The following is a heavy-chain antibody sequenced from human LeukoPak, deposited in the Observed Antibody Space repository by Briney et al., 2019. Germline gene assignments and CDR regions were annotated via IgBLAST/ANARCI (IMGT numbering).Heavy chain of an antibody. CDR2: INHSGST. Sequence: SETLPLTCAVYGGSFSGYYWSWIRQPPGKGLEWIGEINHSGSTNYNPSLKSRVTISVDTSKNQFSLKLSSVTAADTAVYYCARTPGRYSSSWSPQRYFDLWGRGTLVTVSS. J-gene: IGHJ2*01. CDR3: ARTPGRYSSSWSPQRYFDL. CDR1: GGSFSGYY. D-gene: IGHD6-13*01. V-gene: IGHV4-34*01.